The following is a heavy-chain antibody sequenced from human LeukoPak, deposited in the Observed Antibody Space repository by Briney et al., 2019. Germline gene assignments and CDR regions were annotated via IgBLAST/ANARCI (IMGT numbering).Heavy chain of an antibody. CDR2: IKTDGSST. J-gene: IGHJ3*02. CDR3: AREIYDSGSYYDAFDI. Sequence: GGSLRLPCAASGFTFSSYWMHWVRQAPGKGLVWVSRIKTDGSSTGYADSVKGRFTISRDNAKNTLYLQMNSLRAEDTAVYYCAREIYDSGSYYDAFDIWGQGTMVTVSS. CDR1: GFTFSSYW. D-gene: IGHD3-10*01. V-gene: IGHV3-74*01.